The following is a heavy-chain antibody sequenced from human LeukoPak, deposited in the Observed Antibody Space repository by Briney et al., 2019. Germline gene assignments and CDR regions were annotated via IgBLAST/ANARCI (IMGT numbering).Heavy chain of an antibody. CDR2: INPSGGDP. CDR1: GFTFTTSY. Sequence: GASVKVSCKASGFTFTTSYMHWVRQAPGQGLEWMGVINPSGGDPTYAQRFRNRVTMTGDTSTSTVYMELSSLRSDDTAMYYCARDSRSGWFSPDYWSQGTLVTVSS. J-gene: IGHJ4*02. D-gene: IGHD6-19*01. CDR3: ARDSRSGWFSPDY. V-gene: IGHV1-46*01.